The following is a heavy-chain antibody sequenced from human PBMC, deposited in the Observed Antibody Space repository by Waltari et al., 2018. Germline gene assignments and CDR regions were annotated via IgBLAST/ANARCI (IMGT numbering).Heavy chain of an antibody. Sequence: QVQLVQSGAEVKKPGASVKVSCKASGYTFTSYDINWVRQATGQGLEWMGWMNPNSGNTGYAQKCQGRVTMTRNTSISTAYMELSSLRSEDTAVYYCARLREGYYGSESYSNWFDPWGQGTLVTVSS. D-gene: IGHD3-10*01. CDR1: GYTFTSYD. J-gene: IGHJ5*02. V-gene: IGHV1-8*02. CDR3: ARLREGYYGSESYSNWFDP. CDR2: MNPNSGNT.